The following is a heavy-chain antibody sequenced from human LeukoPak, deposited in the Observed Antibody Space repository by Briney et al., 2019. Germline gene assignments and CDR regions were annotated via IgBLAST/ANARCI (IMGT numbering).Heavy chain of an antibody. J-gene: IGHJ5*02. D-gene: IGHD6-19*01. V-gene: IGHV4-39*07. CDR1: GGSISSSSYY. Sequence: PSETLSLTCTVSGGSISSSSYYWGWIRQPPGKGLEWIGSIYYSGSTYYNPSLKSRVTISVDTSKNQFSLKLSSVTAADTAVYYCARENIAVVWFDPWGQGTLVTVSS. CDR2: IYYSGST. CDR3: ARENIAVVWFDP.